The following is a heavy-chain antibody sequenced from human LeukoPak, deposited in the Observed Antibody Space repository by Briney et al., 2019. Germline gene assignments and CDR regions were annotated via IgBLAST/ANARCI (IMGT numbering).Heavy chain of an antibody. D-gene: IGHD2-15*01. J-gene: IGHJ4*02. CDR2: INHSGST. V-gene: IGHV4-34*01. Sequence: SETLSLTCAVYGGSFSGYYWSWIRQPPGKGLEWIGEINHSGSTNYNPSLKSRVTISVDTSKNQFSLKLSSVTAADTAVYYCARPTAPGEAATDYWGQGTLVTVSS. CDR1: GGSFSGYY. CDR3: ARPTAPGEAATDY.